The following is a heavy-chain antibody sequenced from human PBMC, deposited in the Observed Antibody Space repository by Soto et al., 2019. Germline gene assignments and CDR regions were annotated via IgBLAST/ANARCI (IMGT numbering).Heavy chain of an antibody. CDR2: IYYSGST. D-gene: IGHD3-10*01. Sequence: PSETLSLTCTVSGGSISSGGYYWSWIRQHPGKGLEWIGYIYYSGSTYYNPSLKSRVTISVDTSKNQFSLKLSSVTAADTAVYYCARGSGSGRSYNWFDPWGQGTLVTVSS. V-gene: IGHV4-31*03. CDR3: ARGSGSGRSYNWFDP. CDR1: GGSISSGGYY. J-gene: IGHJ5*02.